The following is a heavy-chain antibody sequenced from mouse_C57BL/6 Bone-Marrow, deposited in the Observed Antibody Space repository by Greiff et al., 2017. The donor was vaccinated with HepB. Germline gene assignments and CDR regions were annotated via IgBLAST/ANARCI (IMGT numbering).Heavy chain of an antibody. J-gene: IGHJ2*01. CDR2: IRNKANGYTT. CDR1: GFTFTDYY. D-gene: IGHD1-1*01. Sequence: EVQLVESGGGLVQPGGSLSLSCAASGFTFTDYYMSWVRQPPGKALEWLGFIRNKANGYTTEYSASVKGRFTISRDNSQSILYLQMNAPGAEDRATYYCARRDYGSSLDYWGQGTTLTVSS. CDR3: ARRDYGSSLDY. V-gene: IGHV7-3*01.